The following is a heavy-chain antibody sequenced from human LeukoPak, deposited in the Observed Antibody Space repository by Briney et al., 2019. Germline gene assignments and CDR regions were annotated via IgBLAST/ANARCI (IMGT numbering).Heavy chain of an antibody. J-gene: IGHJ6*02. D-gene: IGHD3-3*01. V-gene: IGHV3-33*01. Sequence: PGGSLRLSCAASGFTFSSYGMHWVRQAPGKGLEWVAVIWDDGSNKYYADSVKGRFTISRDNSKNTLYLQMNSLRAEDTAVYYCARGGTYYDFWSGYSYYYGMDVWGQGTTVTVSS. CDR2: IWDDGSNK. CDR3: ARGGTYYDFWSGYSYYYGMDV. CDR1: GFTFSSYG.